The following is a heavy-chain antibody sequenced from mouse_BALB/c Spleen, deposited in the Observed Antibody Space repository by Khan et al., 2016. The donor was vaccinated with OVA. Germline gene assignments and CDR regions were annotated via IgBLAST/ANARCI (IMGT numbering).Heavy chain of an antibody. CDR1: GYSITSDYA. V-gene: IGHV3-2*02. Sequence: DVQLQESGPGLVKPSQSLSLTCTVTGYSITSDYAWNWIRQFPGNKLEWMGYITYSGSTSYNPSLKSRISITRDTSKNQFFLQLNFVTTEDTATYYCAMGRTYWGQGTLVTVSA. CDR3: AMGRTY. J-gene: IGHJ3*01. CDR2: ITYSGST. D-gene: IGHD4-1*01.